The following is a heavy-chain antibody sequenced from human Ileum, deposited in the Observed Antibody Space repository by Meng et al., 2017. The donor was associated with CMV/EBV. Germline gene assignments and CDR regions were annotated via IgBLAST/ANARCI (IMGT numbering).Heavy chain of an antibody. Sequence: HVQLAQSGAEVKKPGAAVKVSCTASGFTFSGYYIHWVRQAPGQGLEWMGWINPDNGGTNYAQKFQGRVTMTRDTSITTAYMELSRLRSDDTAIYYCAKYRYGLGFDYWGQGTLVTVSS. CDR2: INPDNGGT. J-gene: IGHJ4*02. CDR1: GFTFSGYY. D-gene: IGHD5-18*01. CDR3: AKYRYGLGFDY. V-gene: IGHV1-2*02.